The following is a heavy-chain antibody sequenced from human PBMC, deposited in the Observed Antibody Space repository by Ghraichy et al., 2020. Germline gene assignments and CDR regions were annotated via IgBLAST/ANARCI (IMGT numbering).Heavy chain of an antibody. CDR3: AKAVTMIVECSDY. CDR2: ISGNSATT. D-gene: IGHD3-22*01. V-gene: IGHV3-23*01. Sequence: GGSLRLSCAASGFTFNDYDMSWVRQAPGKGLEWVSDISGNSATTYYPESVNGRFTISRDTSKNTLYLQMNSLRVEDTAVYYCAKAVTMIVECSDYWGQGTRVTVSS. CDR1: GFTFNDYD. J-gene: IGHJ4*02.